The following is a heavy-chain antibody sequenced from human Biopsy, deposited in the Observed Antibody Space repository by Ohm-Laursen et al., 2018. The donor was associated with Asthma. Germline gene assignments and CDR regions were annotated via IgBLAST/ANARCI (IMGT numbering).Heavy chain of an antibody. Sequence: SLRLSCAASGFTFSRYAIHWVRQAPGKGLEWVAVISHDGQTQHYAESVKGRFTISRDNAKNSLYLQMNSLRAEDTAVYYCARDSYSSGLYDDFESWGQGTLVTVSS. J-gene: IGHJ4*02. V-gene: IGHV3-30*03. CDR2: ISHDGQTQ. CDR1: GFTFSRYA. D-gene: IGHD6-19*01. CDR3: ARDSYSSGLYDDFES.